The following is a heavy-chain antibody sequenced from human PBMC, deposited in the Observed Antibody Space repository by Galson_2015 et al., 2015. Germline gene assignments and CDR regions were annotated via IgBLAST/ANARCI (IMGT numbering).Heavy chain of an antibody. Sequence: PALEKPTQTLTLTCTFSGFSLSTSGVGVGWIRQPPGKALERLALIYWDDEKRYSPSLKSRLTITKDTSKIQVVLTMTNMDPVDTATYYCARRRVATDAFDIWGQGTMVTVSS. CDR3: ARRRVATDAFDI. CDR2: IYWDDEK. J-gene: IGHJ3*02. D-gene: IGHD5-12*01. CDR1: GFSLSTSGVG. V-gene: IGHV2-5*02.